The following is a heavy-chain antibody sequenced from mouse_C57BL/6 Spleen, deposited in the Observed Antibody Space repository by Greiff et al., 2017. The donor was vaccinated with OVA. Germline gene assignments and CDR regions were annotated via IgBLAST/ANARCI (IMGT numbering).Heavy chain of an antibody. CDR3: AREYELGLDY. CDR1: GYTFTSYW. D-gene: IGHD4-1*01. J-gene: IGHJ2*01. V-gene: IGHV1-52*01. CDR2: IDPSDSET. Sequence: QVQLQQPGAELVRPGSSVKLSCKASGYTFTSYWMHWVKQRPIQGLEWIGNIDPSDSETHYNQKFKDKATLTVDKSSSTAYMQLSSLTSEDSAVYYCAREYELGLDYWGQGTTLTVSS.